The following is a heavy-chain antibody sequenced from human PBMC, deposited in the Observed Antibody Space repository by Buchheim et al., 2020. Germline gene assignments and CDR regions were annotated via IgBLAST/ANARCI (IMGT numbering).Heavy chain of an antibody. CDR3: ARDLTPYCSSSSCYGWFGP. Sequence: EVQLVESGGGLVQPGGSLRLSCAASGFTFNSYWMSWVRQAPGKGLEWVANIKEDGSEKYYVDSVKGRFTISRDNAKKSLFLQMNSLRAEDTAVYYCARDLTPYCSSSSCYGWFGPWGQGTL. D-gene: IGHD2-2*01. CDR2: IKEDGSEK. CDR1: GFTFNSYW. J-gene: IGHJ5*02. V-gene: IGHV3-7*03.